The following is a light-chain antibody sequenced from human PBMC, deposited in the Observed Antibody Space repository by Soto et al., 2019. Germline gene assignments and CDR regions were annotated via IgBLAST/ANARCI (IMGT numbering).Light chain of an antibody. V-gene: IGKV1-33*01. CDR1: QDISNY. J-gene: IGKJ3*01. CDR2: DAS. CDR3: QQYDNLPFT. Sequence: DIQMTQSPSSLSASVGDRVTITCQASQDISNYLNWYQQKPGKGPKLLIYDASNLETGVPSRFSGSGSWTDFTFTISSLQPEDIATYYCQQYDNLPFTFGPGTKVDIK.